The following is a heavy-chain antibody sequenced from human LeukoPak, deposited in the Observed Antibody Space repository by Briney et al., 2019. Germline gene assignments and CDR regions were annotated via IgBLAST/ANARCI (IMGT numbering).Heavy chain of an antibody. D-gene: IGHD3-10*01. V-gene: IGHV3-30*02. J-gene: IGHJ4*02. CDR1: GFTFSSYG. CDR3: ASRMLYYYGSGRALGFDY. Sequence: GGSLRLSCAASGFTFSSYGMHWVRQAPGKGLEWVAFIQYDGTNKYYADSVKGRFTISRDNSKNSLYLQMNSLRAEDTAVYYCASRMLYYYGSGRALGFDYWGQGTLVTVSS. CDR2: IQYDGTNK.